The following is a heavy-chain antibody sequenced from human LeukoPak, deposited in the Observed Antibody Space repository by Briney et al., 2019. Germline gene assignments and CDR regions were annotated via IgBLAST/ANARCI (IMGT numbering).Heavy chain of an antibody. CDR1: GFTFSRYG. V-gene: IGHV3-33*01. CDR2: IWYDGSNK. J-gene: IGHJ3*02. D-gene: IGHD3-9*01. CDR3: ARDTHVLRYFDWLPSYAFDI. Sequence: PGRSLRLSCAASGFTFSRYGMHWVRQAPGKGLEWVAVIWYDGSNKYYADSVKGRFTISRDNSKNTLYLQMNSLRAEDTAVYYCARDTHVLRYFDWLPSYAFDIWGQGTMVTVSS.